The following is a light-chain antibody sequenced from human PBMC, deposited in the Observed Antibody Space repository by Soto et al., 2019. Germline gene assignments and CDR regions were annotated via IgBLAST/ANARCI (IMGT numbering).Light chain of an antibody. V-gene: IGKV3-20*01. CDR3: QQYTGPPTT. CDR1: QSFNSIY. J-gene: IGKJ5*01. Sequence: ELVMTQSPATLSVSQGERATLSCRASQSFNSIYLAWCQQRPGQAPRLLIYGASTRAAGIPDRFSGSGSGTDFTLTITRLEPEDSAAYFCQQYTGPPTTFGQGTRLEI. CDR2: GAS.